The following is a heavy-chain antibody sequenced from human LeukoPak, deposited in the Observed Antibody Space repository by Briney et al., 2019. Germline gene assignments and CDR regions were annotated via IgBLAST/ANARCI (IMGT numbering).Heavy chain of an antibody. Sequence: ASVKVSCKASGYTFTSYYMHWVRQAPGQGLEWMGIINPSSGSTSYAQKFQGRVTMTRDTSTSTVYMELSSLRSEDTAVYYCARSIVGATYYYYGMDVWGQGTTVTVSS. CDR3: ARSIVGATYYYYGMDV. CDR1: GYTFTSYY. CDR2: INPSSGST. J-gene: IGHJ6*02. V-gene: IGHV1-46*01. D-gene: IGHD1-26*01.